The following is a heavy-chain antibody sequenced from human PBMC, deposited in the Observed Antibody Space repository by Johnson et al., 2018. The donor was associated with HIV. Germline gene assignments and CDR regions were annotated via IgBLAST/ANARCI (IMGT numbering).Heavy chain of an antibody. D-gene: IGHD3-22*01. J-gene: IGHJ3*02. CDR3: AKDVGNYWPNAFDI. V-gene: IGHV3-30*02. CDR1: GFVFSDYV. CDR2: IRYDGSGK. Sequence: LSCAASGFVFSDYVMHWVRQAPGKGLDWVTFIRYDGSGKYYADSVNGRFTISRDNSKNTLYLQMNSLRAEDTAVYYCAKDVGNYWPNAFDIWGQGTTVTVSS.